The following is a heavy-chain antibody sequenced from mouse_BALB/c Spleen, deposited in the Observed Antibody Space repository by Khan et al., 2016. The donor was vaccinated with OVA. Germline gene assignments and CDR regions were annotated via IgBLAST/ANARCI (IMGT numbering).Heavy chain of an antibody. V-gene: IGHV2-9*02. CDR2: IWAGGST. CDR1: GFSLTSYG. Sequence: QVQLKESGPGLVAPSQSLSITCTVSGFSLTSYGIHWVRQPPGKGLEWLGIIWAGGSTNYNSALMSRLSISKDNSRSQVFLKMNSLQTDDTTMYFCARNRESDYFDYWGQGTTLTVSS. J-gene: IGHJ2*01. CDR3: ARNRESDYFDY.